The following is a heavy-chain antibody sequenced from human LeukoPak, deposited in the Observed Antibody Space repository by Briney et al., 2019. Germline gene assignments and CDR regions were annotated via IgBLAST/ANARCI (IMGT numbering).Heavy chain of an antibody. J-gene: IGHJ3*02. V-gene: IGHV4-59*01. CDR3: ARMGDYYDSSGYRHDAFDI. Sequence: SETLSLTCTVSGGSISYYYWNWIRQPPAKGLEWIGYIYSSWSTNYNPSLKSRVTISLDTSKNQFSLKLSSVTAADTAVYYCARMGDYYDSSGYRHDAFDIWGQGTMVTVSS. D-gene: IGHD3-22*01. CDR2: IYSSWST. CDR1: GGSISYYY.